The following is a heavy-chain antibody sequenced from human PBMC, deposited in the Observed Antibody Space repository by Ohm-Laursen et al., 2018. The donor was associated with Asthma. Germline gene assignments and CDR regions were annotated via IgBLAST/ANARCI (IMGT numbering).Heavy chain of an antibody. CDR2: IDWDDDK. Sequence: TQTLTLTCTFSGFSLSPSGMRVSWIRQPPGKALEWLARIDWDDDKFYSTSLKTRLTISKDTSKNQVVLTMTNMDSVDTAPYYCARTHYARAHTFDYWGQGTLVTVSS. V-gene: IGHV2-70*04. CDR3: ARTHYARAHTFDY. D-gene: IGHD3-10*02. CDR1: GFSLSPSGMR. J-gene: IGHJ4*02.